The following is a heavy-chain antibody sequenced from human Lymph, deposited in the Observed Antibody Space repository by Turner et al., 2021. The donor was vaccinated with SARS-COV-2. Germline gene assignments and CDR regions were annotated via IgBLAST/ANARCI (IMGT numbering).Heavy chain of an antibody. CDR2: IYYRGST. V-gene: IGHV4-59*01. J-gene: IGHJ5*02. CDR1: GGSMNSNY. Sequence: QVLLQESGPRLLHPFATLSLTCTVSGGSMNSNYWSWIRQPPGKRLEWIEYIYYRGSTNYNPALKSRVTISVDTAKNQFSLKLTSVTAADTARYYCARETENNWVDTWGQGILVTVSS. CDR3: ARETENNWVDT. D-gene: IGHD2-21*02.